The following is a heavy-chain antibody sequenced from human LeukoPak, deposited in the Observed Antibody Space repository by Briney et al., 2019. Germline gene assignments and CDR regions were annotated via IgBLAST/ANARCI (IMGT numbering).Heavy chain of an antibody. CDR2: INPDGSQT. D-gene: IGHD1-14*01. Sequence: GGSLRLSCAASGFTFTSYWMNWVRQAPGKGLEWVALINPDGSQTNYVDSVKGRFTISRDNAKNSLYLQVNSLRAEDTAVYYCARNQRRLDYWGQGTLVTVSS. J-gene: IGHJ4*02. CDR3: ARNQRRLDY. CDR1: GFTFTSYW. V-gene: IGHV3-7*01.